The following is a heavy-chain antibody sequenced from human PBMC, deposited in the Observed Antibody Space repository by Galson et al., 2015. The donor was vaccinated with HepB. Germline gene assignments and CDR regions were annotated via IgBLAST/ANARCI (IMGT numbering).Heavy chain of an antibody. D-gene: IGHD4-11*01. V-gene: IGHV5-10-1*01. CDR1: GYSFTSYW. CDR3: ARRRIYSNYEAYAFDI. Sequence: QSGAEVKKPRESLRISCKGSGYSFTSYWISWVRQMPGKGLEWMGRIDPSDSYTNYSPSFQGHVTISADKSISTAYLQWSSLKASDTAMYYCARRRIYSNYEAYAFDIWGQGTMVTVSS. J-gene: IGHJ3*02. CDR2: IDPSDSYT.